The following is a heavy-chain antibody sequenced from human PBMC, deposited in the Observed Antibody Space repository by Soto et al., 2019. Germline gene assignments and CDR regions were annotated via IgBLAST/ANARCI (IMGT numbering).Heavy chain of an antibody. CDR2: IYYTGST. CDR1: GGSVNSDSHN. J-gene: IGHJ4*02. Sequence: PSETLSLTCTVSGGSVNSDSHNWSWIRQPPGKGLEWIGYIYYTGSTNYNNSLKSRVTISLDTSRNQFSLKLSSVTAADTDVFYCAREYANSPEAFDFWGQGALVTVSS. CDR3: AREYANSPEAFDF. V-gene: IGHV4-61*01. D-gene: IGHD2-2*01.